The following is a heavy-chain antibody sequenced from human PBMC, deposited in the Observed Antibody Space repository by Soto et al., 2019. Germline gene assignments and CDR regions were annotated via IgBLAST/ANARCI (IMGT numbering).Heavy chain of an antibody. J-gene: IGHJ5*02. V-gene: IGHV4-39*01. CDR2: IYYSGST. CDR1: GGSISSSSYY. CDR3: ARRPRSITKGVWFDL. D-gene: IGHD2-8*01. Sequence: SETLSLTCTVSGGSISSSSYYWGWIRQPPGKGLEWVGSIYYSGSTYYNPSLKSRVTISVDTSKNQFSLKLSSVTAADTAVYYCARRPRSITKGVWFDLWGQGTLVTVSS.